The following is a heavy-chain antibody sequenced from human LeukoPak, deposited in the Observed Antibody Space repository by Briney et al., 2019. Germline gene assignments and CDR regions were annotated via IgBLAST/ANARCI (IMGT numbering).Heavy chain of an antibody. CDR3: ARDDSSGYYLDY. V-gene: IGHV4-59*01. D-gene: IGHD3-22*01. J-gene: IGHJ4*02. CDR2: IYYSGST. Sequence: SETLSLTCAVYGGSFSSYYWSWIRQPPGKGLEWTGYIYYSGSTNYNPSLKSRVTISVDTSKNQFSLKLSSVTAADTAVYYCARDDSSGYYLDYWGQGTLVTVSS. CDR1: GGSFSSYY.